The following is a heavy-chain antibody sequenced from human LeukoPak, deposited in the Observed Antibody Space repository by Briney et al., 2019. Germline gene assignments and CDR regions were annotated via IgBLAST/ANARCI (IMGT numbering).Heavy chain of an antibody. CDR1: GDSVSSKSAA. V-gene: IGHV6-1*01. Sequence: SQTLSLTCAVSGDSVSSKSAAWNWIRQSPSRGLEWLGKTYYRSKWYNEYEVSEKSRIIITPDTSKNQFSLQLNSVTPDDTAVYYCASSGSYRFDYWGQGTLVTVSS. CDR2: TYYRSKWYN. CDR3: ASSGSYRFDY. D-gene: IGHD1-26*01. J-gene: IGHJ4*02.